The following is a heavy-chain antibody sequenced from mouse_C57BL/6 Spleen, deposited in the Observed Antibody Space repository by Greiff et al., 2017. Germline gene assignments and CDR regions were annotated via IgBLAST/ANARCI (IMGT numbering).Heavy chain of an antibody. Sequence: VQLQQPGADLVKPGASVKVSCKASGYTFTSYWMHWVKQSPGQGLEWIGRLHPSDSDTNYNQTFKGKATLTVDKSYSTAYMQLSSLTSEDSAVYYGAIVNYGTSYSDNWGQGTTLTVPS. D-gene: IGHD1-1*01. J-gene: IGHJ2*01. V-gene: IGHV1-74*01. CDR2: LHPSDSDT. CDR1: GYTFTSYW. CDR3: AIVNYGTSYSDN.